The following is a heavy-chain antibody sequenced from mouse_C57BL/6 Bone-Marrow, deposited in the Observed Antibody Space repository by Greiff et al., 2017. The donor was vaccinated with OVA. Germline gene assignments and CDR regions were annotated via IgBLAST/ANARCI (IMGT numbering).Heavy chain of an antibody. CDR1: GYTFTSYW. Sequence: VQLQQPGAELVMPGASVKLSCKASGYTFTSYWMHWVKQRPGQGLEWIGEIDPSDSYTNYNQKFKGKSTLTVDKSSSTVYMQLSSLTSEDSAVYFYARGDYYGSGEIPFAYWGRGTLITVSA. CDR2: IDPSDSYT. J-gene: IGHJ3*01. V-gene: IGHV1-69*01. CDR3: ARGDYYGSGEIPFAY. D-gene: IGHD1-1*01.